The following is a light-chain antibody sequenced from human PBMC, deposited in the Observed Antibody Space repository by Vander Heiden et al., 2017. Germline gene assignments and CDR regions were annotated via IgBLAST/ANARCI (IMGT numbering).Light chain of an antibody. Sequence: AIQMTPSPSSLSASVGDRVTITCRASQGIRNDLGWYQQKPGKAPELLIYKASSLQSGVPSRFSGSGSDTDFTLTISSLQPEDFATYYCLQYYKYPLTFGGGTKVDMK. CDR3: LQYYKYPLT. CDR1: QGIRND. CDR2: KAS. V-gene: IGKV1-6*01. J-gene: IGKJ4*01.